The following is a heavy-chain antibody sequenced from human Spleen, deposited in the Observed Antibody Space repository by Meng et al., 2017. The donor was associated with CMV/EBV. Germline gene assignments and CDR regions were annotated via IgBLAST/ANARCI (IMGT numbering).Heavy chain of an antibody. D-gene: IGHD2-2*01. CDR1: GGSFSGYY. CDR3: ARATEYQLLRTTRRNWFDP. V-gene: IGHV4-34*01. Sequence: QVPLQQWGAGLLKPSETLSLTCAVYGGSFSGYYWSWIRQPPGKGLEWIGEINHSGSTNYNPSLKSRVTISVDTSKNQFSLKLSSVTAADTAVYYCARATEYQLLRTTRRNWFDPWGQGTLVTVSS. J-gene: IGHJ5*02. CDR2: INHSGST.